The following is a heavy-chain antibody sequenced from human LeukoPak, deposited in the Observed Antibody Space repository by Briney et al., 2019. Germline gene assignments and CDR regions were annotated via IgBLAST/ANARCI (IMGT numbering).Heavy chain of an antibody. CDR2: IYYSGST. J-gene: IGHJ4*01. CDR1: GGSISSYY. D-gene: IGHD3-3*01. CDR3: ASRSSIWSGYQDTLYYFDS. V-gene: IGHV4-59*01. Sequence: SETLSLTCTVSGGSISSYYWSWIRQPPGKRLEWIGHIYYSGSTNYNPSLKSRVTISVDTSNSQFSLKLSSVTAADTAVYYCASRSSIWSGYQDTLYYFDSWGHRPLLTVSS.